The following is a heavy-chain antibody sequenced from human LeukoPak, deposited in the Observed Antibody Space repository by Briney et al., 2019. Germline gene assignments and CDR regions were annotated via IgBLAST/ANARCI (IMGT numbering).Heavy chain of an antibody. CDR3: ARRPFGVGWFDP. V-gene: IGHV4-39*01. CDR2: INCSGST. D-gene: IGHD3-3*01. J-gene: IGHJ5*02. CDR1: GGFISSDNYY. Sequence: TPSETLSLTCTVSGGFISSDNYYWGWIRQPPGKGLELIGSINCSGSTYYNPSLRSRVTIFVDTSKIQFSLRLNSVTAADTAVYYCARRPFGVGWFDPWGQGTLVTVSS.